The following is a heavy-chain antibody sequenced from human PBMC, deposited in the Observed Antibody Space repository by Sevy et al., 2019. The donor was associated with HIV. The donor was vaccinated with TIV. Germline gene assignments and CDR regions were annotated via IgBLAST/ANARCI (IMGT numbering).Heavy chain of an antibody. CDR1: GFTFSSYS. J-gene: IGHJ6*02. D-gene: IGHD3-22*01. CDR3: ARDRDYDSSGDYYGMHV. CDR2: ISSSSSTI. V-gene: IGHV3-48*02. Sequence: GGSLRLSCAASGFTFSSYSMNWVRQAPGKGLEWVSYISSSSSTIYYADSVKGRFTISRDNAKNSLYLQMNSLRDEDTAVYYCARDRDYDSSGDYYGMHVWGQGTTVTVSS.